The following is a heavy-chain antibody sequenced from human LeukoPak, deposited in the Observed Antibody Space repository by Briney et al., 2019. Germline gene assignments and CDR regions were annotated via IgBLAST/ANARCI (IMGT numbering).Heavy chain of an antibody. V-gene: IGHV4-59*08. J-gene: IGHJ4*02. CDR1: GDSLNNYY. CDR2: THYTGNT. Sequence: PSETLSLTCSVSGDSLNNYYWNWIRQPPGKELEWISYTHYTGNTKSNPSLKSRVTTSVDTSKNQFSLKLSSVTAADTAVYYCAKWSSTLKAFDFWGQGILVIVSS. CDR3: AKWSSTLKAFDF. D-gene: IGHD2-8*01.